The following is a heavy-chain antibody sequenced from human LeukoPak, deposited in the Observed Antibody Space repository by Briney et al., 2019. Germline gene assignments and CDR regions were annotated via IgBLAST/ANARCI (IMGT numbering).Heavy chain of an antibody. Sequence: SETLSLTCTVSGGSISSSYWSWIRQPAGKGLEWIGRIYISGTTNHNPSLKSRVTMSVDTSKNQFSLKVTSVTAADTAVYYCARWVSHGFDVWGQGTMVTVSS. J-gene: IGHJ3*01. CDR1: GGSISSSY. CDR2: IYISGTT. CDR3: ARWVSHGFDV. V-gene: IGHV4-4*07.